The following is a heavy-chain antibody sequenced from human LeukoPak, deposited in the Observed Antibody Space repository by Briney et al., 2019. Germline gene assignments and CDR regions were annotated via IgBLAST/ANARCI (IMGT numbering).Heavy chain of an antibody. CDR3: ARRWGYSSSPHFDY. CDR2: IYYSGST. J-gene: IGHJ4*02. Sequence: NTSETLSLTCIVSGGPISSSSHYWGWIRQPPGKGLEWIGSIYYSGSTYYSPSLKSRVTISVDTSKNQFSLKLRSVTAADTAVYHCARRWGYSSSPHFDYWGQGALVTVSS. CDR1: GGPISSSSHY. D-gene: IGHD6-6*01. V-gene: IGHV4-39*01.